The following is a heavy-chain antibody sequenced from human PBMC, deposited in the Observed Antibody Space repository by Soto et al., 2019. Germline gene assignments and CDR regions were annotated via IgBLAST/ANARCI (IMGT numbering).Heavy chain of an antibody. CDR1: GYTFTSYG. CDR2: ISAYNGNT. Sequence: ASVKVSCKASGYTFTSYGISWVRQAPGQGLEWMGWISAYNGNTNYAQKLQGRVTMTTDTSTSTAYMELRSLRSDDTAVYYCAREAPHSRITMIVVPLAYWGQGTLVTVSS. V-gene: IGHV1-18*01. D-gene: IGHD3-22*01. CDR3: AREAPHSRITMIVVPLAY. J-gene: IGHJ4*02.